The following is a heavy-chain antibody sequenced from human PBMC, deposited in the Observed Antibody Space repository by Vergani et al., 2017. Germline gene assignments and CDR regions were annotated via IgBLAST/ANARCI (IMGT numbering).Heavy chain of an antibody. J-gene: IGHJ4*02. V-gene: IGHV3-21*04. Sequence: EVQLVESGGGLVKPGGSLRLSCAASGFTFSSYSMNWVRQAPGKGLEWVSSISSSSSYIYYADSVKGRFTISRDNAKNSLYLQMNSLRAEDTAVYYCAKVKDSSGYHWDYWGQGTLVTVSS. CDR2: ISSSSSYI. CDR3: AKVKDSSGYHWDY. CDR1: GFTFSSYS. D-gene: IGHD3-22*01.